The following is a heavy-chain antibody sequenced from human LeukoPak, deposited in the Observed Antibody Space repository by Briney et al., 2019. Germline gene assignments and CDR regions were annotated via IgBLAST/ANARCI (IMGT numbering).Heavy chain of an antibody. Sequence: PGGSLRLSCSASGFTFSTSWMSWVRQAPGKGLEWVANIKQDGSEKYYVDSVKGRFTISRDNAKNSLYLQMNSLRAEDTAVYYCARLSGGFDWRRWGQGTLVTVSS. CDR3: ARLSGGFDWRR. J-gene: IGHJ4*02. D-gene: IGHD3-9*01. CDR1: GFTFSTSW. CDR2: IKQDGSEK. V-gene: IGHV3-7*01.